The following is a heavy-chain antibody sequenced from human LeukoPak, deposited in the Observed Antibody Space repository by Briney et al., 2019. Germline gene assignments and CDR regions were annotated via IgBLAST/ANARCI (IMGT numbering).Heavy chain of an antibody. V-gene: IGHV3-21*01. D-gene: IGHD6-25*01. CDR3: TRDPSEASHPYYFDY. J-gene: IGHJ4*02. CDR2: ISSSSSYI. CDR1: GITFNNYG. Sequence: GGSLRLSCAASGITFNNYGLNWVRQAPGKGLEWVSFISSSSSYIYYADSVKGRFTISRDNAKNSLYLQMNSLRAEDTAVYYCTRDPSEASHPYYFDYWGQGILVTVSS.